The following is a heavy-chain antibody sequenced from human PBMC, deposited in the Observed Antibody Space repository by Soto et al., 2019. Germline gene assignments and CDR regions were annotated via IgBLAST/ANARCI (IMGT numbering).Heavy chain of an antibody. D-gene: IGHD2-8*01. CDR1: GYTFTSYG. Sequence: QVQLVQSGGEVTKPGASVKVSCKSSGYTFTSYGVSWVRQAPGQGLEWLGWISVYTGNTKQAQKFQDRVTLTTEAATSTDYMELRSLRSDDTAVYYCARERCTTDRCYTHHFDVWGQGTTGTVSS. CDR3: ARERCTTDRCYTHHFDV. J-gene: IGHJ6*02. V-gene: IGHV1-18*04. CDR2: ISVYTGNT.